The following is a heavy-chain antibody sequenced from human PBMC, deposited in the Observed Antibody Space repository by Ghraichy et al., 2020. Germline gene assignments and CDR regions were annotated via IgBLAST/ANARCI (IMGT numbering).Heavy chain of an antibody. CDR2: ISGSDAGTSDCST. CDR1: GFTFKEYA. J-gene: IGHJ4*02. D-gene: IGHD3-10*01. CDR3: AKDYYGLGSRTFHY. V-gene: IGHV3-23*01. Sequence: GGSLRLSCAASGFTFKEYAMSWVRQTPGKGLEWVSAISGSDAGTSDCSTYYAEYVKGRFTISRDNSKKTLYLQMDSLRAEDTAVYYCAKDYYGLGSRTFHYWGQGTLVTVSS.